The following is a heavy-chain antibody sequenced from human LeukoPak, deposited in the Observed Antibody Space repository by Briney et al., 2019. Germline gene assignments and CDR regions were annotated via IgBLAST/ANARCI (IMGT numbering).Heavy chain of an antibody. Sequence: PSETLSLTCAVSGGSISSGGYSWGWIRQPPGKGLEWIGSIYHSGSAYYNPSLKSRVTISVDTSKNQFSLKLSSVTAADTAVYYCARARTAYYSNSPYYFDYWGQGTLVTVSS. CDR1: GGSISSGGYS. V-gene: IGHV4-39*07. CDR3: ARARTAYYSNSPYYFDY. J-gene: IGHJ4*02. D-gene: IGHD4-11*01. CDR2: IYHSGSA.